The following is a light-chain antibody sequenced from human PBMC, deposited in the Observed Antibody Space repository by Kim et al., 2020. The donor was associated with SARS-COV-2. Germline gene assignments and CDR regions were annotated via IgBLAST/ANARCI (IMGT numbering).Light chain of an antibody. CDR3: QQYNNWPWT. Sequence: ELVMTQSPATLSVSPGERATLSCRASQSVSSNLAWYQQKPGQAPRLLIYGASTRATGIPARFSGSGSGTEFTLTISSLQSEDFVVYYCQQYNNWPWTFGQGTKVDIK. CDR1: QSVSSN. V-gene: IGKV3-15*01. J-gene: IGKJ1*01. CDR2: GAS.